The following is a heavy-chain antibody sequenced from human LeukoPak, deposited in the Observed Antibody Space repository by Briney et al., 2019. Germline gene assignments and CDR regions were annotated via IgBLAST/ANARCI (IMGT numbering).Heavy chain of an antibody. CDR1: GGTFSSYA. CDR2: IIPIFGTA. D-gene: IGHD2-2*01. CDR3: ARIGHCISTSCPPDYYYYYGMDV. V-gene: IGHV1-69*13. J-gene: IGHJ6*02. Sequence: SVKVSCKASGGTFSSYAISWVRQAPGQGLEWMGGIIPIFGTANYAQKFQGRVTITADESTSTAYMELSSLRSEDTAVYYCARIGHCISTSCPPDYYYYYGMDVWGQGTTVTVSS.